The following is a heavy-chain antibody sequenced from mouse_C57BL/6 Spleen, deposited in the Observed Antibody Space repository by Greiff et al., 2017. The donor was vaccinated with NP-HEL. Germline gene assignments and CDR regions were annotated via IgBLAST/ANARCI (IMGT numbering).Heavy chain of an antibody. D-gene: IGHD1-1*01. CDR2: IYPRSGNT. V-gene: IGHV1-81*01. Sequence: LQESGAELARPGASVKLSCKASGYTFTSYGISWVKQRTGQGLEWIGEIYPRSGNTYYNEKFKGKATLTADKSSSTAYMELRSLTSEDSAVYFCAREGYGSSPFFDYWGQGTTLTVSS. CDR1: GYTFTSYG. CDR3: AREGYGSSPFFDY. J-gene: IGHJ2*01.